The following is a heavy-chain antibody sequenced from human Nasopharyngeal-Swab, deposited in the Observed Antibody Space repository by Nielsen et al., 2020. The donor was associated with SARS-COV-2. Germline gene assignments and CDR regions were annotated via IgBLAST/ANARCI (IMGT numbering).Heavy chain of an antibody. CDR2: INHSGST. D-gene: IGHD2-15*01. CDR1: GGSFSGYY. J-gene: IGHJ4*02. CDR3: ARGVVVAANPFDY. Sequence: SETLSLTCAVYGGSFSGYYWSWIRQPPGKGLEWIGEINHSGSTNYNPSLKSRVTISVDTSKNQFSLKLSSVTAADTAVYYCARGVVVAANPFDYWGQGTLVTVSS. V-gene: IGHV4-34*01.